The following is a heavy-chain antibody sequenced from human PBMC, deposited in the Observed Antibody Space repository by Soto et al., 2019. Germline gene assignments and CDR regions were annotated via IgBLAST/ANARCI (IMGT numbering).Heavy chain of an antibody. Sequence: GGSLRLCCAASGFTFSSYGMHWVRQAPGKGLEWVAVISYDGSNKYYADSVKGRFTISRDNSKNTLYLQMNSLRAEDTAVYYCAKEATFRLPNYYYYGMDVWGQGTTVTVSS. J-gene: IGHJ6*02. CDR2: ISYDGSNK. CDR1: GFTFSSYG. D-gene: IGHD5-18*01. V-gene: IGHV3-30*18. CDR3: AKEATFRLPNYYYYGMDV.